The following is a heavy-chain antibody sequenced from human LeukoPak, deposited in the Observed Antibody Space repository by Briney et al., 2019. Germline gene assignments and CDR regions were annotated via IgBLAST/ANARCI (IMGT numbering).Heavy chain of an antibody. CDR3: ARGQRITMTD. V-gene: IGHV4-34*01. Sequence: PSETLSLTCAVYGGSFSAYYWSWIRQPPGKGLEWIGEVNHSGSTNYNPSLKSRVAISVDTSRNQFSLRLSSVTAADTAVYYCARGQRITMTDWGQGTLVTVSS. CDR2: VNHSGST. D-gene: IGHD3-22*01. CDR1: GGSFSAYY. J-gene: IGHJ4*02.